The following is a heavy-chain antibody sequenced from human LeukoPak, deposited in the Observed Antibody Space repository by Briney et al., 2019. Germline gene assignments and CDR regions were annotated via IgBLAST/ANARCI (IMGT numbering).Heavy chain of an antibody. V-gene: IGHV1-18*01. CDR2: ISAYNGNT. D-gene: IGHD1-20*01. CDR1: GYTFTSYG. Sequence: ASVKVSCKASGYTFTSYGISWVRQAPGQGLEWMGWISAYNGNTNYAQKLQGRVTMTPDTSTSTAYMELRSLRSDDTAVYYCARGEGGNWNDDDSYGDYWGQGTLVTVSS. J-gene: IGHJ4*02. CDR3: ARGEGGNWNDDDSYGDY.